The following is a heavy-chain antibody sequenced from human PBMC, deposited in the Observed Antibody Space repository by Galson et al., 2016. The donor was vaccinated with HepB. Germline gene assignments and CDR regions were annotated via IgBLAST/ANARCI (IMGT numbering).Heavy chain of an antibody. J-gene: IGHJ6*02. CDR2: ISYDGNNR. V-gene: IGHV3-33*08. D-gene: IGHD4-17*01. Sequence: SLRLSCATSGFTFNNYGINWVRQAPGKGLEWVAVISYDGNNRHYADAVKGRFTISRDSSTNTVYLQMNSLRADATAVYFCARDRGLLHYYYGMDVWGQGTTVTVSS. CDR1: GFTFNNYG. CDR3: ARDRGLLHYYYGMDV.